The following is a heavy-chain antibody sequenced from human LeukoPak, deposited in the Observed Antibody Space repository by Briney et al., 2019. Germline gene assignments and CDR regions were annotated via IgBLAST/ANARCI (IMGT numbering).Heavy chain of an antibody. CDR1: GFTFSSYS. CDR2: ISSSSSYI. V-gene: IGHV3-21*01. J-gene: IGHJ3*02. CDR3: AREMFTTSIGDDAFDI. Sequence: GGSLRLSCAASGFTFSSYSMNWVRQAPGRGLEWVSSISSSSSYIYYADSVKGRFTISRDNAKNSLYLQMNSLRAEDTAVYYCAREMFTTSIGDDAFDIWGQGTMVTVSS. D-gene: IGHD3-22*01.